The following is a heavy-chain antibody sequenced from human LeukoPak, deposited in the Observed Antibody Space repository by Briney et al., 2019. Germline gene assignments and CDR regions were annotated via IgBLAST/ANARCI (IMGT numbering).Heavy chain of an antibody. CDR2: ISGSGGST. D-gene: IGHD6-13*01. CDR1: GFTFNSYA. Sequence: TGGSLRLSCAASGFTFNSYAMSWVRQAPGKGLEWVSLISGSGGSTYNADSVKGRFTISRDNSQNTLYLQMNSLRAEDTAVYYCAKDGAATDFYTYYGMDVWGQGTTVTVSS. J-gene: IGHJ6*02. CDR3: AKDGAATDFYTYYGMDV. V-gene: IGHV3-23*01.